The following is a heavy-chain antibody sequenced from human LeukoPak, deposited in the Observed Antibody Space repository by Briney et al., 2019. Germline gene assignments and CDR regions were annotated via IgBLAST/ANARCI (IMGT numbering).Heavy chain of an antibody. J-gene: IGHJ4*02. CDR2: ISSSSSYI. V-gene: IGHV3-21*01. D-gene: IGHD4-17*01. CDR3: ARDLYGDYPWDY. Sequence: GGSLRLSCAASGFTFSSYSMNWVRQAPGKGLEWVSSISSSSSYIYYADSVKGRFTISRDNAKNSLYLQMNSLRAEDTSVYYCARDLYGDYPWDYWGQGTLVTVSS. CDR1: GFTFSSYS.